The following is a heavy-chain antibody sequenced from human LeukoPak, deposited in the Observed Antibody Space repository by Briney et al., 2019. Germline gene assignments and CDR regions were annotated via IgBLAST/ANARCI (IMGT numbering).Heavy chain of an antibody. CDR3: ASPYSGSYDLYY. Sequence: GGSLRLSCAASGFTFSDHYMDWVRQAPGKGLEWVGRIRNKANSYTTLYAASVKGRFTISRDNAKNSLYLQMNSLRAEDTAVYYCASPYSGSYDLYYWGQGTLVTVSS. CDR1: GFTFSDHY. D-gene: IGHD1-26*01. V-gene: IGHV3-72*01. J-gene: IGHJ4*02. CDR2: IRNKANSYTT.